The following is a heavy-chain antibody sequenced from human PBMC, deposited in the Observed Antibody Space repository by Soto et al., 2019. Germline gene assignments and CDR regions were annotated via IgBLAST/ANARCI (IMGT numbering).Heavy chain of an antibody. CDR1: GFTFRSYG. V-gene: IGHV3-33*01. D-gene: IGHD3-22*01. Sequence: PGGSLRLSCAASGFTFRSYGIHWVRQAPGKGLEWVALIWFDGSKKYYVDSVKGRFAVSRDNSKNTLYLQMNSLRVEDTAVYYCARDKYYYDSSGYRSFDYWGQGTLVTVSS. J-gene: IGHJ4*02. CDR2: IWFDGSKK. CDR3: ARDKYYYDSSGYRSFDY.